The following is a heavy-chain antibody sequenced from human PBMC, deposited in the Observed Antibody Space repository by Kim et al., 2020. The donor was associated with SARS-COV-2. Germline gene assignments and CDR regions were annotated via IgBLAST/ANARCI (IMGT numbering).Heavy chain of an antibody. CDR3: ERTHPRSGSTSSYYYAMDV. Sequence: SGPTLVNPTQTLTLTCTFSGFSLSTSGMCVSWIRQPPGKALEWLALIDWDDDKYYSTSLKTRLTISKDTSKNQVVLTMTNMDPVDTATYYCERTHPRSGSTSSYYYAMDVWGQGTTVTVSS. V-gene: IGHV2-70*01. D-gene: IGHD3-10*01. CDR2: IDWDDDK. CDR1: GFSLSTSGMC. J-gene: IGHJ6*02.